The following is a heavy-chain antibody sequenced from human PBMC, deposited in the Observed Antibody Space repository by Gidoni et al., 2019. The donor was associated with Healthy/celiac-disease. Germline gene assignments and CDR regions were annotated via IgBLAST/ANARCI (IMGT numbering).Heavy chain of an antibody. CDR2: ISSSSSYI. V-gene: IGHV3-21*01. CDR3: ARGDSSWYYYYYYMDV. D-gene: IGHD6-13*01. Sequence: EVQLVESGGGLVKPGGSLRLTFSCDSMNWVRQAPGKGLGWVSSISSSSSYIYYADSVKGRFTISRDNAKNSLYLQMNSLRAEDTAVYYCARGDSSWYYYYYYMDVWGKGTTVTVSS. CDR1: TFSCDS. J-gene: IGHJ6*03.